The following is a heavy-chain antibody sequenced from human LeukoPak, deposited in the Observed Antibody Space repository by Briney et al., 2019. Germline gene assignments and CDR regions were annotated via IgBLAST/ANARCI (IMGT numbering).Heavy chain of an antibody. CDR1: EYIFTTDY. J-gene: IGHJ4*02. V-gene: IGHV1-46*01. D-gene: IGHD3-9*01. Sequence: ASVKVSCKASEYIFTTDYIHWVRQAPGQGLEWMGTINPSGDSTTYAQNFQGRVTMTRDTSTSTVYMELSSLTSEDTAVYYCARDFLTGAGTFDYWGQGTLATVSS. CDR3: ARDFLTGAGTFDY. CDR2: INPSGDST.